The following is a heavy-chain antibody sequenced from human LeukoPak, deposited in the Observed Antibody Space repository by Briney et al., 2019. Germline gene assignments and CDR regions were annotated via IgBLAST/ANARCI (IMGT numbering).Heavy chain of an antibody. V-gene: IGHV4-59*01. Sequence: PSETLSLTCTVSGGSISSYYWSWIQQPPGKGLEWIGYIYYSGSTNYNPSLKSRVTISVDTSKNQFSLKLSSVTAADTAVYYCARDLSSGWYGHAFDIWGQGTMVTVSS. CDR2: IYYSGST. CDR1: GGSISSYY. CDR3: ARDLSSGWYGHAFDI. D-gene: IGHD6-19*01. J-gene: IGHJ3*02.